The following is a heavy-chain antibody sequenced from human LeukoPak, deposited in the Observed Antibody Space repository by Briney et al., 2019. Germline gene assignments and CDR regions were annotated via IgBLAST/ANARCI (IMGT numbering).Heavy chain of an antibody. D-gene: IGHD3-10*01. CDR2: IHSSGNT. CDR3: AREGAAQRGEGSFDY. CDR1: DDSISSGRYY. J-gene: IGHJ4*02. V-gene: IGHV4-61*02. Sequence: SQTLSLTCTVSDDSISSGRYYWSWIRQSAGKGLEWIGRIHSSGNTNYNPSLKSRVTISVDTSKNHFSLKLTSVSIADTAVCYCAREGAAQRGEGSFDYWGQGTLVPVSS.